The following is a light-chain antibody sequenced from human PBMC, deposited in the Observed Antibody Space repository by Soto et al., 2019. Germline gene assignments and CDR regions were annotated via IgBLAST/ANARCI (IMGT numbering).Light chain of an antibody. CDR3: QQLNSYPLT. Sequence: IQLTQSPSSLSASVGDRVTITCRASQGISSFLAWYQQKPGEAPKVLIYGASTLQGGVPSRFSGSGSGTDFTLTISSLQPEDFATYYCQQLNSYPLTFGGGTKVEIK. CDR2: GAS. CDR1: QGISSF. J-gene: IGKJ4*01. V-gene: IGKV1-9*01.